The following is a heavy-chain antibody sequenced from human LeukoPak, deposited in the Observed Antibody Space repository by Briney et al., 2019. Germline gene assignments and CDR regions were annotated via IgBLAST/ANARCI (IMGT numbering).Heavy chain of an antibody. CDR1: GLTFSSYA. D-gene: IGHD6-13*01. CDR2: ISGSGGST. Sequence: GGSLRLSCAASGLTFSSYAITWVRQAPGKGLEWVSGISGSGGSTYDTDSVKGRFTISRDNSKNTVYLQMNSLRAEDTAVYYCAKTYSGTWYPDYWGQGTLVTVSS. V-gene: IGHV3-23*01. CDR3: AKTYSGTWYPDY. J-gene: IGHJ4*02.